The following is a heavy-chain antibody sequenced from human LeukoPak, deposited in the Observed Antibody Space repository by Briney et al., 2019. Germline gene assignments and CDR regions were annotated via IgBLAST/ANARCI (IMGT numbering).Heavy chain of an antibody. CDR2: ISSGSGTI. D-gene: IGHD4-11*01. CDR1: GFTFSNYG. CDR3: ARAQKYSYDAFDI. Sequence: GGSLRLSCAASGFTFSNYGMNWVRQAPGKGLEYVSYISSGSGTIYYADSVKGRFTISRDNAKNSLYLQMNSLSAEDTAVYYCARAQKYSYDAFDIWGQGTMVTVSS. J-gene: IGHJ3*02. V-gene: IGHV3-48*04.